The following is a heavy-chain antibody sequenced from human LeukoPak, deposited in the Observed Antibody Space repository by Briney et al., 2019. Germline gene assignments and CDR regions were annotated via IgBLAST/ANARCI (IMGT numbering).Heavy chain of an antibody. D-gene: IGHD3-22*01. CDR2: IIPIFGTA. Sequence: ASVKVSCKASGGTFSSYAISWVRQAPGQGLEWMGGIIPIFGTANYAQKFQGRVTMTRDTSTSTVYMELSSPRSEDTAVYYCARVKYYYDKLRLYYWGQGTLVTVSP. J-gene: IGHJ4*02. V-gene: IGHV1-69*05. CDR1: GGTFSSYA. CDR3: ARVKYYYDKLRLYY.